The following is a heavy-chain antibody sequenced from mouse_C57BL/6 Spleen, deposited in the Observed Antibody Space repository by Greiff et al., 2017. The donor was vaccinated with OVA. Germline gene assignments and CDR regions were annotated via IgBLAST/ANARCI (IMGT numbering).Heavy chain of an antibody. Sequence: VQLQQSGPELVKPGASVKMSCKASGYTFTDYNMHWVKQSHGKSLEWIGYINPNNGGTSYNQKFKGKATLTVNKSSSTAYMELRSLTSEDSAVYYCARGGDGYDYAMDYWGQGTSVTVSS. J-gene: IGHJ4*01. D-gene: IGHD2-2*01. CDR1: GYTFTDYN. CDR2: INPNNGGT. V-gene: IGHV1-22*01. CDR3: ARGGDGYDYAMDY.